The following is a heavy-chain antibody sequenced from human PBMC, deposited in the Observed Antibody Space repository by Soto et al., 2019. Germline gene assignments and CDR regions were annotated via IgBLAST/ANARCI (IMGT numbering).Heavy chain of an antibody. CDR2: IWYDGSNK. Sequence: PGGSVRLSCAASGFTFSSYGMHWVRQAPGKGLEWVAVIWYDGSNKYYADSVKGRFTISRDNSKNTLYLQMNSLRAEDTAVYYCARDLSRRTYYDFWSGNYYYYGMDVWGQGTTVTVSS. D-gene: IGHD3-3*01. V-gene: IGHV3-33*01. CDR3: ARDLSRRTYYDFWSGNYYYYGMDV. J-gene: IGHJ6*02. CDR1: GFTFSSYG.